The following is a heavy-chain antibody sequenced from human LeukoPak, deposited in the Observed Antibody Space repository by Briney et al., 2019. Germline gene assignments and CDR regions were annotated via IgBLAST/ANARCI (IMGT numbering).Heavy chain of an antibody. CDR1: GYTFTAYD. CDR3: TSSRVVVDAFDI. J-gene: IGHJ3*02. CDR2: INPNSGGT. D-gene: IGHD3-22*01. V-gene: IGHV1-2*02. Sequence: GASVKVSCKASGYTFTAYDMHWVRQAPGQGLEWMGWINPNSGGTNSAQKFQGRVTITADKSTSTAYMELSSLGSEDTAVYYCTSSRVVVDAFDIWGQGTMVTVSS.